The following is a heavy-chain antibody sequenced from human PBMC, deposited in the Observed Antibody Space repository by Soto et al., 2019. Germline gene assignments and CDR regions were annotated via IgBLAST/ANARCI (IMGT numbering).Heavy chain of an antibody. Sequence: PGGSLRLSCAASGFTFSSYAMRWVRQAPGKGLEWVSAISGSGGSTYYADSVKGRFTISRDNSKNTLYLQMNSLRAEDTAVYYCAKAYYDFWSGYHSNWFDPWGQGTLVTVSS. CDR3: AKAYYDFWSGYHSNWFDP. CDR2: ISGSGGST. CDR1: GFTFSSYA. D-gene: IGHD3-3*01. J-gene: IGHJ5*02. V-gene: IGHV3-23*01.